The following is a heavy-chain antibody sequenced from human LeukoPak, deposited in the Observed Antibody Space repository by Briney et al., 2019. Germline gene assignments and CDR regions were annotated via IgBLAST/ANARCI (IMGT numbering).Heavy chain of an antibody. V-gene: IGHV3-49*04. CDR1: GFTFGDYA. D-gene: IGHD3-22*01. Sequence: GGSLRLSCTAYGFTFGDYAMSWVRQAPGKGLEWAGFSRSKAYGGTTEYAASVKGKFTISRDDSKSIAYLQMNSLRTEDTAVYYCTRADYYYDSSGYYRTGLDYWGQGTLVTVSS. CDR3: TRADYYYDSSGYYRTGLDY. CDR2: SRSKAYGGTT. J-gene: IGHJ4*02.